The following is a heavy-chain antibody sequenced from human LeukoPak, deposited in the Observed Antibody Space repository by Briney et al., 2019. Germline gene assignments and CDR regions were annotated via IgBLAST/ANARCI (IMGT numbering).Heavy chain of an antibody. J-gene: IGHJ4*02. CDR1: GRSFSSYY. CDR3: ARAPYSSSWFVFDY. V-gene: IGHV4-59*01. D-gene: IGHD6-13*01. Sequence: SETLSLTCTVSGRSFSSYYWSWIRQPPGKGLEWIGYIYYSGSTNYNPSLKSRVTISVDTSKNQFSLKLSSVTAADTAVYYCARAPYSSSWFVFDYWGQGTLVTVSS. CDR2: IYYSGST.